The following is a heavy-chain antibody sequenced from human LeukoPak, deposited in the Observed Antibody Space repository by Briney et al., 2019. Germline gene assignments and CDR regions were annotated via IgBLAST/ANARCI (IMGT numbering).Heavy chain of an antibody. J-gene: IGHJ6*03. CDR2: ISSSSSYI. Sequence: GGSLRLSCAAPGFTFSSYSMNWVRQAPGKGLEWVSSISSSSSYIYYADSVKGRFTISRDNAKNSLYLKMNSLRAEDTAVYYCAGGYCSSTSCEGYYYYYMDVWGKGTTVTVSS. V-gene: IGHV3-21*01. D-gene: IGHD2-2*01. CDR1: GFTFSSYS. CDR3: AGGYCSSTSCEGYYYYYMDV.